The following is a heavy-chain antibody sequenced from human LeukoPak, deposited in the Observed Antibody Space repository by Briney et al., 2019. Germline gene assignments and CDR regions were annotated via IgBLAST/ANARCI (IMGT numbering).Heavy chain of an antibody. CDR3: ASLDRYVDTAPRAFDI. CDR2: IYSGGST. CDR1: GFTVSSNY. Sequence: PGGSLRLSCAASGFTVSSNYMSWVRQAPGEGLEWGSVIYSGGSTYYADSVKGRFTISRDNSKNTLYLQMNSLRAEDTAVYYCASLDRYVDTAPRAFDIWGQGTMVTVSS. D-gene: IGHD5-18*01. J-gene: IGHJ3*02. V-gene: IGHV3-53*01.